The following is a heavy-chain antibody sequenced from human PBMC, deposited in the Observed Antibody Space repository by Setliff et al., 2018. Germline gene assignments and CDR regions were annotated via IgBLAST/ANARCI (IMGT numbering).Heavy chain of an antibody. D-gene: IGHD5-18*01. Sequence: GGSLRLSCVASGFTFSRYWMSWVRQAPGKGLEWVANIKEDGSEKYYMDSVKGRFTISRDNARNSLYLQMNSLRAEDTAVYFCGRWLQWVDYWGQGALVTVSS. V-gene: IGHV3-7*01. CDR1: GFTFSRYW. CDR3: GRWLQWVDY. J-gene: IGHJ4*02. CDR2: IKEDGSEK.